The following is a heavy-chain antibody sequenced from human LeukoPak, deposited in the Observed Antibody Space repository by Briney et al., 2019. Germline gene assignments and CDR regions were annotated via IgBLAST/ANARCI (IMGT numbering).Heavy chain of an antibody. D-gene: IGHD6-19*01. CDR1: GYTFTVYY. CDR3: ARDDSSGYNDF. Sequence: ASVTVSFTASGYTFTVYYMHWVRQAPGQGLEWMGWINPNSGGTNYAQKFQGRVTMTRDTSISTAYMELSRLRSDATAVYYCARDDSSGYNDFWGQGTLVTVSS. CDR2: INPNSGGT. V-gene: IGHV1-2*02. J-gene: IGHJ4*02.